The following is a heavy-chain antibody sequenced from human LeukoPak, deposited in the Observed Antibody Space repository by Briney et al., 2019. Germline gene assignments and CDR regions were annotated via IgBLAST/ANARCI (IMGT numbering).Heavy chain of an antibody. CDR2: INHSGST. Sequence: SETLSLTCAVYGGSFSGYYWSWMRQPPGKGLEWSGEINHSGSTNYNPSLKSRVTISVDTSKNQFSLQLSSVTAADTAVYYCARAVPEGGGDCSGAFDIWGQGTMVTVSS. CDR1: GGSFSGYY. D-gene: IGHD2-21*02. CDR3: ARAVPEGGGDCSGAFDI. V-gene: IGHV4-34*01. J-gene: IGHJ3*02.